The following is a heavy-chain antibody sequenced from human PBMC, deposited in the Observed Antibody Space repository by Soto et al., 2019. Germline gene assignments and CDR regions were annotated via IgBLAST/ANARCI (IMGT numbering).Heavy chain of an antibody. CDR3: ARLIYDSRLNYLYFDS. CDR2: VYRDGSA. V-gene: IGHV4-4*02. Sequence: SETLSLTCDVSGVSISSGNWWRWVRQPPGKELEWIGEVYRDGSANYHPSLERRVTISVDTSKNQFSLRLSSVTAADTAIYYCARLIYDSRLNYLYFDSWGQGMLVTV. D-gene: IGHD3-22*01. J-gene: IGHJ4*02. CDR1: GVSISSGNW.